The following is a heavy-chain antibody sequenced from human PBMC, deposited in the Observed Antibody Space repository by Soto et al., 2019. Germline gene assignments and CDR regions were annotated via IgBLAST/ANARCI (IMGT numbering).Heavy chain of an antibody. J-gene: IGHJ6*02. Sequence: PVGSLRLSCAASGFTFSNAWMSWVRQAPGKGLEWVGRIKSKTDGGTTDYAAPVKGRFTISRDDSKNTLYLQMNSLKTEDTAVYYCTTDESGGIVLMVYAPDYYGMDVWGQGTTVTVSS. CDR1: GFTFSNAW. CDR2: IKSKTDGGTT. CDR3: TTDESGGIVLMVYAPDYYGMDV. D-gene: IGHD2-8*01. V-gene: IGHV3-15*01.